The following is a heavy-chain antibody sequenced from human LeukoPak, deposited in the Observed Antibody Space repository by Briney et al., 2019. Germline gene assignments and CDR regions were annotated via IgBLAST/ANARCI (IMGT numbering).Heavy chain of an antibody. D-gene: IGHD5-18*01. CDR1: GYTFTGYY. Sequence: ASVKVSCKASGYTFTGYYMHWVRRAPGQGLEWMGWINPNSGGTNYAQKFQGRVTMTRDTSISTAYMELSRLRSDDTAVYYCARDSAPLWLAFDYWGQGTLVTVSS. J-gene: IGHJ4*02. CDR2: INPNSGGT. V-gene: IGHV1-2*02. CDR3: ARDSAPLWLAFDY.